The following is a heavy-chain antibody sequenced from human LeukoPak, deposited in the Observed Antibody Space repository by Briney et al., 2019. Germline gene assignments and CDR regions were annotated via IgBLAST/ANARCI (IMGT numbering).Heavy chain of an antibody. V-gene: IGHV1-69*04. CDR3: ARAGWELPQYYYYYGMDV. CDR2: IIPILGIA. CDR1: GGTFSSYA. D-gene: IGHD1-26*01. Sequence: GASVKVSCKASGGTFSSYAISWVRQAPGQVLEWMGRIIPILGIANYAQKFQGRVTITADKSTSTAYMELSSLRSEDTAVYYCARAGWELPQYYYYYGMDVWGQGTTVTVSS. J-gene: IGHJ6*02.